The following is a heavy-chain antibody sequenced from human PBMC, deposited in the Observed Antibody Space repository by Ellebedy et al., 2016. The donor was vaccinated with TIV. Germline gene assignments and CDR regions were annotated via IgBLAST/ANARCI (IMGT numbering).Heavy chain of an antibody. CDR2: MNPNSGGT. J-gene: IGHJ6*02. Sequence: ASVKVSXKASGYTFTGYYMHWVRQAPGQGPEWMGWMNPNSGGTNYAQKFQGWVTMTRDTSINTAYMELSRLRSDDTAVYYCARVRTFYGDGSGYYYDTHYYSGMDVWGQGTTVTVSS. V-gene: IGHV1-2*04. CDR3: ARVRTFYGDGSGYYYDTHYYSGMDV. CDR1: GYTFTGYY. D-gene: IGHD3-22*01.